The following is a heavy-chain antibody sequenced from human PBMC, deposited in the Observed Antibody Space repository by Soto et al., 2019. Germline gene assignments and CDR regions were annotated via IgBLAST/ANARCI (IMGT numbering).Heavy chain of an antibody. CDR1: GYTFTSYA. CDR2: INAGNGNT. V-gene: IGHV1-3*01. Sequence: QVQLVQSGAEVKKPGASVKVSCKASGYTFTSYAMHWVRQAPGQRLEWMGWINAGNGNTKYSQKFQGRVTITRDTSASTAYMELSSLRSEDTAVYYCARALVGPAARGGWYYGMDVWGQGTTVTVSS. D-gene: IGHD2-2*01. CDR3: ARALVGPAARGGWYYGMDV. J-gene: IGHJ6*02.